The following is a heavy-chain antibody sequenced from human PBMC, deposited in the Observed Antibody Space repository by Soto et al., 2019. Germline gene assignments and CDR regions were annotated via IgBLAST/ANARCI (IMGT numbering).Heavy chain of an antibody. CDR1: GGSFNGYY. D-gene: IGHD6-13*01. Sequence: SETLSLTCAVSGGSFNGYYWSWIRQPPGEGLEWIGEINHSGSTNYNPSLKSRVIISVDTSKNHFSLKLSSVTAADTVVYYCARPAIAATVSAFDYWGQGTLVTVSS. V-gene: IGHV4-34*01. CDR3: ARPAIAATVSAFDY. J-gene: IGHJ4*02. CDR2: INHSGST.